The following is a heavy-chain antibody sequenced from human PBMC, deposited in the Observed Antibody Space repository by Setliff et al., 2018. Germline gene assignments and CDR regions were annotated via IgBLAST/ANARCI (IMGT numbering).Heavy chain of an antibody. Sequence: SVKVSCKASGGIFNSFSITWVRQAPGQGLEWMGRIIPLFETTDYVEKFQGRVTITADKSTSTAYMELSRLTSEDTAVYYCARGGIGFSEITIFGVALYWFDPWGQGTLVTVSS. J-gene: IGHJ5*02. CDR3: ARGGIGFSEITIFGVALYWFDP. D-gene: IGHD3-3*01. V-gene: IGHV1-69*06. CDR2: IIPLFETT. CDR1: GGIFNSFS.